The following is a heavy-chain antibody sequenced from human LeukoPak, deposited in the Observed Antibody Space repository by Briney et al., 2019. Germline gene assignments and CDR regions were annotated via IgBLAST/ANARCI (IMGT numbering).Heavy chain of an antibody. V-gene: IGHV4-31*03. CDR3: ARETLPSIAAAGWFDP. J-gene: IGHJ5*02. Sequence: PSQTLSPTCTVSGGSISSGGYYWSWIRQHPGKGLEWIGYIYYSGSTYYNPSLKSRVTISVDTSKNQFSLKLSSVTAADTAVYYCARETLPSIAAAGWFDPWGQGTMVTVSS. D-gene: IGHD6-13*01. CDR2: IYYSGST. CDR1: GGSISSGGYY.